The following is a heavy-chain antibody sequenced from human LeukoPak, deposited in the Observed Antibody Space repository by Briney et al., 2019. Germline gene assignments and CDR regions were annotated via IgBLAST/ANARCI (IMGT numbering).Heavy chain of an antibody. J-gene: IGHJ4*02. CDR2: IYYSGST. CDR3: ARVPGRVVGVVISPFDY. D-gene: IGHD3-3*01. Sequence: PSETLSLTCTVSGGSISSSSYYWDWIRPPPGKGREGIGSIYYSGSTYYNPSLKSRVTISVDTSKNQFSLKLSSVTAADTAVYYCARVPGRVVGVVISPFDYWGQGTLVTVSS. CDR1: GGSISSSSYY. V-gene: IGHV4-39*01.